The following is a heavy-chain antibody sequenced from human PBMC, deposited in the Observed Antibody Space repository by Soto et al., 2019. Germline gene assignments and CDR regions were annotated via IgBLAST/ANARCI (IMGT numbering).Heavy chain of an antibody. CDR2: ISYDGSNK. J-gene: IGHJ4*02. CDR1: GFTFSSYA. D-gene: IGHD3-10*01. Sequence: QVQLVESGGGVVQPGRSLRLSCAASGFTFSSYAMHWVRQAPGKGLEWVAVISYDGSNKYYADSVKGRFTISRDNSKNPLYLQMNSLRAEDTAVYYCARGADVLLWFGELLDYWGQGTLVTVSS. V-gene: IGHV3-30-3*01. CDR3: ARGADVLLWFGELLDY.